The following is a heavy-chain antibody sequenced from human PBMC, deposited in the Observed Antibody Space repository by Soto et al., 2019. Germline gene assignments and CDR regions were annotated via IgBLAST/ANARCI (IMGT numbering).Heavy chain of an antibody. CDR1: GFTFGDYA. Sequence: GGSLRLSCTASGFTFGDYAMIWFRQAPVNGLEFVGFIRSKSYGWTTEYSASVKGIFTISRDYSKIIAYLQMNSLKTEDTDVYYCTRVLLWFAGFDP. CDR2: IRSKSYGWTT. CDR3: TRVLLWFAGFDP. V-gene: IGHV3-49*03. J-gene: IGHJ5*02. D-gene: IGHD3-10*01.